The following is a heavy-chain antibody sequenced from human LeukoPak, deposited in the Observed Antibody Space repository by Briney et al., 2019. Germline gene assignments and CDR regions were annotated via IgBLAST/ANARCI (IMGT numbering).Heavy chain of an antibody. V-gene: IGHV3-23*01. CDR3: AKDAPNFIRPYYFDY. CDR1: GFTFRSYA. Sequence: GGSLRLPCAASGFTFRSYAMSWVRQAPGKGLEWVSAISGSGGSTYYADSVKGRFTISRDSSKNTLYLQMNSLRAEDTAVYYCAKDAPNFIRPYYFDYWGQGTLVTVSS. J-gene: IGHJ4*02. D-gene: IGHD1-1*01. CDR2: ISGSGGST.